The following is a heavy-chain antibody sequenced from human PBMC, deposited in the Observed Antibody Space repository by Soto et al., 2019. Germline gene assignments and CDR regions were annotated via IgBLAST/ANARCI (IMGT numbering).Heavy chain of an antibody. CDR2: INHGGNS. V-gene: IGHV4-34*01. CDR1: GGSLSDYS. D-gene: IGHD2-8*02. J-gene: IGHJ4*02. Sequence: QVQLQQWGAGLLKPSETLSLRCAVYGGSLSDYSWTWIRQPPGKGLEWIGEINHGGNSKYNPSLKRRVTISLDKSKKQFSLILTAVTAAETAVYLCARGGGGTGYFFDYWGQGTLVTVSS. CDR3: ARGGGGTGYFFDY.